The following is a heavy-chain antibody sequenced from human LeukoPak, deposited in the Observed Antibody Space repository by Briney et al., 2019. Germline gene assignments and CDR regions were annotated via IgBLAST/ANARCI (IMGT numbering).Heavy chain of an antibody. J-gene: IGHJ3*02. CDR3: APLSGSYFGDDAFDI. CDR1: GFTFSRYW. CDR2: INSDGYST. Sequence: PGGSLRLSCAASGFTFSRYWMHWVRQAPGKGLVWVSRINSDGYSTTYADSVKGRFTTSRDNAKNTLYLQMNSLRAEDTAVYYCAPLSGSYFGDDAFDIWGQGTMVTVSS. D-gene: IGHD1-26*01. V-gene: IGHV3-74*01.